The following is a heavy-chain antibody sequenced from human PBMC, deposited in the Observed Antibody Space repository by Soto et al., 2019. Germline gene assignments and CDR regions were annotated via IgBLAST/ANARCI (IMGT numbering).Heavy chain of an antibody. CDR3: ARSSQPDRYCTNGVCTYFDS. V-gene: IGHV4-59*01. CDR2: IYYSGST. Sequence: SETLSLTCTVSGGSISSYYWSWIRQPPGKGLEWIGYIYYSGSTNYNPSLNSRVTISVDTSKTLLSLKLSSVTAADTAVYYCARSSQPDRYCTNGVCTYFDSWGQGTQVTVSS. D-gene: IGHD2-8*01. CDR1: GGSISSYY. J-gene: IGHJ4*02.